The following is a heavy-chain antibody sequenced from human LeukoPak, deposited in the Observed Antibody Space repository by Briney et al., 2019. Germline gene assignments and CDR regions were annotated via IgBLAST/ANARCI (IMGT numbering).Heavy chain of an antibody. CDR2: ISGSGGST. Sequence: GGSLRLSCTASGFTFYSYAMNWVRQTPGKGLEWVSAISGSGGSTYYADSVKGRFTISRDNSKNTLYLQMNSLRAEDTAVYYCAKEGRIVVVAYYMDVWGKGTTVTVSS. J-gene: IGHJ6*03. D-gene: IGHD2-15*01. CDR1: GFTFYSYA. CDR3: AKEGRIVVVAYYMDV. V-gene: IGHV3-23*01.